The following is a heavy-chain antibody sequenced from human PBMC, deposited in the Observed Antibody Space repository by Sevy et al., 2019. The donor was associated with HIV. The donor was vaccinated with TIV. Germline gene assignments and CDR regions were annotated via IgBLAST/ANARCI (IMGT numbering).Heavy chain of an antibody. CDR2: ISNSGNDI. CDR1: GFTFSTYA. V-gene: IGHV3-23*01. J-gene: IGHJ2*01. D-gene: IGHD2-8*02. Sequence: GGSLRLSCAASGFTFSTYAMGWVRQAPGKGLEWVSGISNSGNDIYYAGSVEGRFTISRDNSKSTLFLEMNNLRAEDTAVYYCAKDGAPYCTGGICFPYWYFDLWGRGAPVTVSS. CDR3: AKDGAPYCTGGICFPYWYFDL.